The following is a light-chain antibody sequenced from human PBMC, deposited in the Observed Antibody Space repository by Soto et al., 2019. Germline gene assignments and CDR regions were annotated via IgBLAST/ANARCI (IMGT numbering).Light chain of an antibody. V-gene: IGKV3-15*01. CDR1: QSGSSN. J-gene: IGKJ1*01. Sequence: EIVMTQSPATLSVSPGERATLSCRASQSGSSNLAWYQQRPGQAARLLIYGASTRATGIPARFSGSGSGTEFTLTISSRQSEDFAVYYCQQDNNWHPMAFGQGTKVEIK. CDR2: GAS. CDR3: QQDNNWHPMA.